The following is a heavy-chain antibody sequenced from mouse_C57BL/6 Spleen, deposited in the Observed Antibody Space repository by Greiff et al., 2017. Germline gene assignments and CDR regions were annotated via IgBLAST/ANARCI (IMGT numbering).Heavy chain of an antibody. V-gene: IGHV5-4*01. Sequence: DVQLVESGGGLVKPGGSLKLSCAASGFTFSSYAMSWVRQTPEKRLEWVATISDGGSYTYYPDNVKGRFTISRDNAKNNLYLQMSHLKSEDNALYYCARDHYYGSSLAWFAYWGQGTLVTVSA. J-gene: IGHJ3*01. CDR3: ARDHYYGSSLAWFAY. CDR1: GFTFSSYA. CDR2: ISDGGSYT. D-gene: IGHD1-1*01.